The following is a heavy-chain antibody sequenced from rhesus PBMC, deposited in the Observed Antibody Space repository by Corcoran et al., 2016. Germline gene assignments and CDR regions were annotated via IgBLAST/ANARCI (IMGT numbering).Heavy chain of an antibody. D-gene: IGHD2-39*02. CDR1: GGSISSYW. J-gene: IGHJ6*01. CDR2: SYGGSGST. Sequence: QVQLQESGPGVVKPSETLSLTCAVSGGSISSYWWGWIRQPPGKGLEWSGQSYGGSGSTTSHPSRKSGVTISCATSRRRFALRLSSVTAADTAVYYCAKDTGDCSGGVCYLYGLDSWGQGVVVTVSS. CDR3: AKDTGDCSGGVCYLYGLDS. V-gene: IGHV4-147*01.